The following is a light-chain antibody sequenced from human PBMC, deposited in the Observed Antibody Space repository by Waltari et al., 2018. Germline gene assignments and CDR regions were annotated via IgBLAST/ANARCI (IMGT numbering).Light chain of an antibody. J-gene: IGKJ2*01. CDR3: QQSYSTPRYT. CDR1: QSMSSY. CDR2: AAS. Sequence: DIQMTQSPSSLSASVGARVTITCRASQSMSSYLNWYQQKPGKAPKLLIYAASSLQSGVPSRFSGSGSVTDFTLTISSLQPEDFATYYCQQSYSTPRYTFGQGTKLEIK. V-gene: IGKV1-39*01.